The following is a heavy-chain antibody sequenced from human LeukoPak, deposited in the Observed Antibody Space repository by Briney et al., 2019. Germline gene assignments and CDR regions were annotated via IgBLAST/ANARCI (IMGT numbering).Heavy chain of an antibody. CDR1: GGSFSDYS. CDR2: INHSGST. D-gene: IGHD3-16*01. Sequence: SETLSLTCAVYGGSFSDYSWSWLRQTPEKGLECIGEINHSGSTNYNPSLKGRVIMSVDTSKNQLSVKLRSLTAADTAVYYCARHGVVTWFDPWGQGTLVTVSS. J-gene: IGHJ5*02. V-gene: IGHV4-34*01. CDR3: ARHGVVTWFDP.